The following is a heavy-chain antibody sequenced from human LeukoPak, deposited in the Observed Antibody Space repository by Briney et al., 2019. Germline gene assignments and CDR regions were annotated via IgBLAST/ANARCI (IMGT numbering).Heavy chain of an antibody. V-gene: IGHV1-69*13. D-gene: IGHD3-22*01. Sequence: SVKVSCKASGGTFSSYAISWVRQAPGQGLEWMGGIIPIFGTANYAQKFQGRVTITADESTSTAYMELSSLRSEDTAVYYCARVGDSSGYSRGPFDYWGQGTLVTVSS. CDR3: ARVGDSSGYSRGPFDY. CDR2: IIPIFGTA. CDR1: GGTFSSYA. J-gene: IGHJ4*02.